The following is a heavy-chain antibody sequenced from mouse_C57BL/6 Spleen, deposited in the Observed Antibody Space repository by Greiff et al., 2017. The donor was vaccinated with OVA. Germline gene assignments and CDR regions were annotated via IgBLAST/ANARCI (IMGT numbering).Heavy chain of an antibody. Sequence: QVQLKESGAELVRPGTSVKVSCKASGYAFTNYLIEWVKQRPGQGLEWIGVINPGSGGTNYNEKFKGKATLTADKSSSTAYMQLSSLTSEDSAVYFCARDYHGGYFDVWGTGTTVTVSS. D-gene: IGHD1-1*01. CDR3: ARDYHGGYFDV. V-gene: IGHV1-54*01. CDR2: INPGSGGT. J-gene: IGHJ1*03. CDR1: GYAFTNYL.